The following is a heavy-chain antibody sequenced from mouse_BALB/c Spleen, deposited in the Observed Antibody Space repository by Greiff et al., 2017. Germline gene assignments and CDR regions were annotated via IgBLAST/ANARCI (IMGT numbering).Heavy chain of an antibody. CDR1: GFTFSSYT. D-gene: IGHD2-10*01. V-gene: IGHV5-6-4*01. CDR3: TREAYYGNFSYAMDY. J-gene: IGHJ4*01. Sequence: EVNVVESGGGLAKPGGSLKLSCAASGFTFSSYTMSWVRQTPEKRLEWVATISSGGSYTYYPDSVKGRFTISRDNAKNTLYLQMSSLKSEDTAMYYCTREAYYGNFSYAMDYWGQGTSVTVSS. CDR2: ISSGGSYT.